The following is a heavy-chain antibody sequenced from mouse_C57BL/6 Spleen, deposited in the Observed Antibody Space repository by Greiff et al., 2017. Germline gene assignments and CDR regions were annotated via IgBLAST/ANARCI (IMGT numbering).Heavy chain of an antibody. J-gene: IGHJ2*01. CDR3: ARLDLLLRYFDY. CDR2: INPYNGGT. Sequence: EVKLMESGPVLVKPGASVKMSCKASGYTFTDYYMNWVKQSHGKSLEWIGVINPYNGGTSYNQKFKGKATLTVDKSSSTAYMELNSLTSEDSAVYYCARLDLLLRYFDYWGQGTTLTVSS. CDR1: GYTFTDYY. D-gene: IGHD1-1*01. V-gene: IGHV1-19*01.